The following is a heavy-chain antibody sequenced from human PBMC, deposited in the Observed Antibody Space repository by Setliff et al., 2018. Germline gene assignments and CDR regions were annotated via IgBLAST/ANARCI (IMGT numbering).Heavy chain of an antibody. V-gene: IGHV4-38-2*02. CDR1: GYSVSSGYI. CDR2: IGHTGSI. CDR3: ARDLGHGGDSDY. Sequence: LSLTCTVSGYSVSSGYIWGWIRQPPGKGLEWVGNIGHTGSINYNPSLKSRLTISRDTSKNQVSLKLNSVTATDTAVYYCARDLGHGGDSDYWGQGIQVTVSS. D-gene: IGHD2-21*02. J-gene: IGHJ4*02.